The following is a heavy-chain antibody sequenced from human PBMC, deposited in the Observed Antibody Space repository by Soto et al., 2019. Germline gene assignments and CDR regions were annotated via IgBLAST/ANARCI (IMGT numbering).Heavy chain of an antibody. J-gene: IGHJ6*02. Sequence: ASVKVSCKASGYTFTGYYMHWVRQAPGQGLEWMGWINPNSGGTNYAQKFQGWVTMTRDTSISTAYMELSRLRSDDTAVYYCARDGGGIMITFGGVIEPYYYYGMDAWGQGTTVTVSS. CDR1: GYTFTGYY. D-gene: IGHD3-16*01. V-gene: IGHV1-2*04. CDR3: ARDGGGIMITFGGVIEPYYYYGMDA. CDR2: INPNSGGT.